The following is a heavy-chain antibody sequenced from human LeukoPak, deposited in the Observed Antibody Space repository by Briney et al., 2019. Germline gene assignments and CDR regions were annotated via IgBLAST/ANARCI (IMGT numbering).Heavy chain of an antibody. CDR3: ARQPLFPHRFDP. J-gene: IGHJ5*02. D-gene: IGHD6-13*01. CDR2: IWSDGSEK. CDR1: GFTFSSYW. V-gene: IGHV3-33*08. Sequence: GGSLRLSCAASGFTFSSYWMSWVRQAPGKGLEWVAGIWSDGSEKFYADSLKGRFTISRDNSRNTLYLQMNTLRAEDTAVYYCARQPLFPHRFDPWGQGTLVTVSS.